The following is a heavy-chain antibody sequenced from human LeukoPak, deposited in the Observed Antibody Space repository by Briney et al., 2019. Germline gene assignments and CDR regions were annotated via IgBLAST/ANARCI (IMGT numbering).Heavy chain of an antibody. V-gene: IGHV3-23*01. CDR1: GFTFSSYA. J-gene: IGHJ4*02. Sequence: GGPLRLSCAASGFTFSSYAMSWVRQAPGKGLEWVSAISGSGGSTYYADSVKGRFTISRDNSKNTLYLQMNSLRAEDTAVYYCAKIAGPGRYYYDSSGDFDYWGQGTLVTVSS. CDR2: ISGSGGST. D-gene: IGHD3-22*01. CDR3: AKIAGPGRYYYDSSGDFDY.